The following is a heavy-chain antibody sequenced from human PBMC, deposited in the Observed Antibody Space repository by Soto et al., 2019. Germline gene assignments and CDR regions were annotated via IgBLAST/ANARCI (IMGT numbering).Heavy chain of an antibody. CDR3: AREHSGYSSIDY. J-gene: IGHJ4*02. D-gene: IGHD3-22*01. CDR1: GYTFTSYD. CDR2: MNPNSGNT. V-gene: IGHV1-8*01. Sequence: ASVKVSCKASGYTFTSYDINWVRQATGQGLEWMGWMNPNSGNTVYAQKFQGRVTMTRHTSISTAYMELSSLRSEDTAVYYCAREHSGYSSIDYWGQGTLVTVSS.